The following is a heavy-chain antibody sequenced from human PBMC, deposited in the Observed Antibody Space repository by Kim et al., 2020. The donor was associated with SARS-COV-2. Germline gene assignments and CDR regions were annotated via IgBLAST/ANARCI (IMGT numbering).Heavy chain of an antibody. Sequence: SETLSLTCTVSGGSISSYYWSWIRQSPGKGLEWIGYIYYSGSTNYNTSLKSRVIISVDTSKNQFSLKLSSETAADTAVYYCARGAGYLDYWGQGTLVTVSA. CDR3: ARGAGYLDY. V-gene: IGHV4-59*01. CDR2: IYYSGST. D-gene: IGHD3-9*01. J-gene: IGHJ4*02. CDR1: GGSISSYY.